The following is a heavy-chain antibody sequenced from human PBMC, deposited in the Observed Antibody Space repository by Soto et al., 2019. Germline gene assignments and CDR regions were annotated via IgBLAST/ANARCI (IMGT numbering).Heavy chain of an antibody. V-gene: IGHV3-9*01. D-gene: IGHD5-18*01. CDR2: ISWNSGSI. CDR1: GFTFDDYA. J-gene: IGHJ5*02. CDR3: AKDGYSYGYGWFDP. Sequence: PGGSLRLSCAASGFTFDDYAMHWVRQAPGKGLEWVSGISWNSGSIGYADSVKGRFTISRDNAKNSLYLQMNSLRAEDTALYYRAKDGYSYGYGWFDPWGQGTLVTVSS.